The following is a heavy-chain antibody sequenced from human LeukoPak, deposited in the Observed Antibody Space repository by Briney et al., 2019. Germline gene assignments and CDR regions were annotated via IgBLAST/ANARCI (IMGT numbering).Heavy chain of an antibody. V-gene: IGHV3-30*02. CDR2: IRYDGSNK. CDR1: GFTFSSYG. CDR3: AKDPASYYYDSSGYYYGG. D-gene: IGHD3-22*01. J-gene: IGHJ4*02. Sequence: GGSLTLSCAASGFTFSSYGMHWVRQAPGKGLEWVAFIRYDGSNKYYADSVKGRFTISRDNSKNTLYLQMNSLRAEDTAVYYCAKDPASYYYDSSGYYYGGWGQGTLVTVSS.